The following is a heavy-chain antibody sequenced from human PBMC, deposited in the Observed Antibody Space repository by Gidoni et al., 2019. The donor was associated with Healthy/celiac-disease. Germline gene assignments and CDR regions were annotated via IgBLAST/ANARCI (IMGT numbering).Heavy chain of an antibody. CDR3: ARGLTYYDILTGYWRDGVETR. CDR1: GYTITSYD. Sequence: QVQLVQSGAEVKTPGASVKVSCTASGYTITSYDINWVRQATGQGLEWMGWMNPNSGNTGYAQKFQGRVTMTRNTSISTAYMELSSLRSEDTAVYYCARGLTYYDILTGYWRDGVETRWGQGTLVTVSS. V-gene: IGHV1-8*01. D-gene: IGHD3-9*01. CDR2: MNPNSGNT. J-gene: IGHJ4*02.